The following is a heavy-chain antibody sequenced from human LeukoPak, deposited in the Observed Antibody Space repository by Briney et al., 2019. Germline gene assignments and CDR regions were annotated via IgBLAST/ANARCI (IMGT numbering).Heavy chain of an antibody. CDR2: IYPDGNNK. J-gene: IGHJ5*02. V-gene: IGHV3-30*02. D-gene: IGHD3-3*01. CDR1: GFIFPTYG. Sequence: GGSLRLSCAASGFIFPTYGMHWVRQAPGKGLEWVACIYPDGNNKGYADSVKGRFIISRDNSKNILLLQMNSLRPEDTAVYYCAKDWSGDYNWSDPWGQGTLVIVSS. CDR3: AKDWSGDYNWSDP.